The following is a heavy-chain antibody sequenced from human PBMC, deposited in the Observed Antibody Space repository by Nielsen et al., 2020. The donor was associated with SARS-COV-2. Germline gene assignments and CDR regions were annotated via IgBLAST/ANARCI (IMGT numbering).Heavy chain of an antibody. CDR3: ARIGSSWNDY. D-gene: IGHD6-13*01. V-gene: IGHV3-11*03. CDR1: GFTFSDYY. J-gene: IGHJ4*02. CDR2: ISSSSSYT. Sequence: GESLKISCAASGFTFSDYYMSWIRQAPGKGLEWVSYISSSSSYTNCADSVKGRFTISRDNAKNSLYLQMNSLRAEDTAVYYCARIGSSWNDYWGQGTLVTVSS.